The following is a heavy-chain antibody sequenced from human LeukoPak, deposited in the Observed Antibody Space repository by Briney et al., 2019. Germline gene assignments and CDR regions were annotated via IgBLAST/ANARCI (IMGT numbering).Heavy chain of an antibody. Sequence: PGGSLRLSCAASGFTFSSYTMNWVRQAPGKGLEWVANIKEDGREKYYVDSVRGRFTISRDNAKQSLYLQMNSLTAEDTAVYFCAKYNGYDLDYWGQGTLVTASS. CDR1: GFTFSSYT. J-gene: IGHJ4*02. V-gene: IGHV3-7*01. CDR2: IKEDGREK. D-gene: IGHD5-12*01. CDR3: AKYNGYDLDY.